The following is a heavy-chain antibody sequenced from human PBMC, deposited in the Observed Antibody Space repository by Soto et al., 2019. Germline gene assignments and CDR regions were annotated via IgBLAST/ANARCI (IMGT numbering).Heavy chain of an antibody. V-gene: IGHV3-43*01. CDR2: ISWDGGST. CDR1: GFTFDDYT. D-gene: IGHD4-17*01. Sequence: EVQLVESGGVVVQPGGSLRLSCAASGFTFDDYTMHWVRQAPGKGLEWVSLISWDGGSTYYADSVKGRFTISRYNSKNSLYLQMNSLRTEDTALYYCAKDHLAYGDYVAGPQRRPEYYYCGMDVWGQGTTVTVSS. J-gene: IGHJ6*02. CDR3: AKDHLAYGDYVAGPQRRPEYYYCGMDV.